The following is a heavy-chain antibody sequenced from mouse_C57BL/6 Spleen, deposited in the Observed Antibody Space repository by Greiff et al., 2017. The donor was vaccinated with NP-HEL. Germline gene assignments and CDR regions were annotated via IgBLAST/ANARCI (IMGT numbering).Heavy chain of an antibody. J-gene: IGHJ4*01. V-gene: IGHV2-3*01. CDR2: IWGDGST. CDR3: AKQGVYYYGSSPVLDAMDY. CDR1: GFSLTSYG. D-gene: IGHD1-1*01. Sequence: QVQLQQSGPGLVAPSQSLSITCTVSGFSLTSYGVSWVRQPPGKGLEWLGVIWGDGSTNYHSALISRLSISKDNSKSQVFLKLNSLQTDDTATYYCAKQGVYYYGSSPVLDAMDYWGQGTSVTVSS.